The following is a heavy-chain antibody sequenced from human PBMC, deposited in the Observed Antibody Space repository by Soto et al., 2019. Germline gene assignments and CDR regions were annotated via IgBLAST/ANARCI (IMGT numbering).Heavy chain of an antibody. D-gene: IGHD3-3*01. CDR3: ARGLAPTIFGTVPTPNWFDP. Sequence: SETLSLTCAVYGGSFSGYFWSLLRQPPGKGLEGLAEANDRGSRHYNPSLRGRPTISLDTSKNQFSLRLSSVTSADTAVYYCARGLAPTIFGTVPTPNWFDPWGQGTLVTVSS. V-gene: IGHV4-34*01. CDR1: GGSFSGYF. J-gene: IGHJ5*02. CDR2: ANDRGSR.